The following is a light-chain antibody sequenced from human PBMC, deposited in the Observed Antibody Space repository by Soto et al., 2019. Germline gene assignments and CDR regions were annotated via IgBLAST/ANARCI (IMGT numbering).Light chain of an antibody. V-gene: IGKV3-20*01. J-gene: IGKJ2*01. CDR2: AAA. CDR1: QSVSSSY. Sequence: EIVWTQSPGTLSLSPGERATLSCRASQSVSSSYLAWYQQKPGQAPRLLIYAAASRATGITDRFSGSGSGTDFTLTISRLEAEDFAVYSCQQYGSFPYTFGQGTKLEIK. CDR3: QQYGSFPYT.